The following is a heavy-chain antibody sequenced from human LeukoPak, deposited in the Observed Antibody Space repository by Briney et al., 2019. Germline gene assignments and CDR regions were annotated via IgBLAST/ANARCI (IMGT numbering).Heavy chain of an antibody. CDR3: ARHSYYSDGSDSRYSFDY. Sequence: SETLSLTCTVSGGSLNSGSFFWGWIRQPPGKGLEWIGSSYYSGTTYYNPSLRSRVTISVDTSKNQFSLKLSSVTAADTAVFYCARHSYYSDGSDSRYSFDYWGQGTLVTVSS. CDR1: GGSLNSGSFF. V-gene: IGHV4-39*01. J-gene: IGHJ4*02. D-gene: IGHD3-22*01. CDR2: SYYSGTT.